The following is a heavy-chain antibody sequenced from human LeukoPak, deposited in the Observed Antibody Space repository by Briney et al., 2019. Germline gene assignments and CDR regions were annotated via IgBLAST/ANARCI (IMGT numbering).Heavy chain of an antibody. J-gene: IGHJ3*02. V-gene: IGHV4-30-4*01. CDR1: GGSISSGDYY. CDR2: IYYSGST. D-gene: IGHD2-2*02. Sequence: SETLSLTCTVSGGSISSGDYYWSWIRQPPGKGLEWIGYIYYSGSTYYNPSLKSRVTISVDTSKNQFSLKLSSVTAADTAVYYCATYCSSTSCYTVDAFDIWGQGTTVTVSS. CDR3: ATYCSSTSCYTVDAFDI.